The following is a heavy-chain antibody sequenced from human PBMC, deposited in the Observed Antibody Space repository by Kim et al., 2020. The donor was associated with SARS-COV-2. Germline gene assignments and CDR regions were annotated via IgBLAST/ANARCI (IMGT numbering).Heavy chain of an antibody. J-gene: IGHJ4*02. Sequence: GGSLRLSCAASGFTFSSYAMHWVRQAPGKGLEWVAVISYDGSNKYYADSVKGRFTISRDNSKNTLYLQMNSLRAEDTAVYYCAREWDYWGQGTLVTVSS. CDR2: ISYDGSNK. CDR1: GFTFSSYA. V-gene: IGHV3-30-3*01. CDR3: AREWDY.